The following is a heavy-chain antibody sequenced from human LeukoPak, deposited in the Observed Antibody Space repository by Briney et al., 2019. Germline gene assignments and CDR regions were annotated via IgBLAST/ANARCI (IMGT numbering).Heavy chain of an antibody. D-gene: IGHD2-21*02. Sequence: HTGGSLRLSCAASGFTLSSYALHWVRQAPGKGLEWVAVISYDGSNINYADSVKGRSTISRDNSKNTLYLQMNSLRAEDTAVYYCARGLRWETAIHYGMDVWGQGTTVTVSS. CDR3: ARGLRWETAIHYGMDV. J-gene: IGHJ6*02. CDR1: GFTLSSYA. CDR2: ISYDGSNI. V-gene: IGHV3-30*04.